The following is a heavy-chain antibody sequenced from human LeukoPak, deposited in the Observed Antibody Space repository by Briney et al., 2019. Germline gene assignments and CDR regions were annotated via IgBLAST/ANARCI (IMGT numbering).Heavy chain of an antibody. J-gene: IGHJ4*02. Sequence: GGSLRLSCAASGFTFSSYAMTWVRQAPGRGLEWVSGIDYSGGATNYADSVQGRFTVSRDNSKNTLYLQMNNLRAEDTAVYYCATTRVCGGVLLRPSCLYFEDWGQGALVTVSS. D-gene: IGHD3-10*01. CDR1: GFTFSSYA. CDR3: ATTRVCGGVLLRPSCLYFED. CDR2: IDYSGGAT. V-gene: IGHV3-23*01.